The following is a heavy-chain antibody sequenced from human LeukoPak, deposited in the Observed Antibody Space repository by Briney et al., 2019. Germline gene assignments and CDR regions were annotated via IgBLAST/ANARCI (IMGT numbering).Heavy chain of an antibody. CDR3: ARSGDPRGNYFDY. V-gene: IGHV3-21*01. CDR2: ISSSSSYI. Sequence: GGSLRLSCAASGFTFSSYSMNWVRQAPGKGLEWVSSISSSSSYIYYADSVKGRFTISRDNAKNSLYLQMSSLRAEDTAVYYCARSGDPRGNYFDYWGQGTLVTVSS. J-gene: IGHJ4*02. D-gene: IGHD4-17*01. CDR1: GFTFSSYS.